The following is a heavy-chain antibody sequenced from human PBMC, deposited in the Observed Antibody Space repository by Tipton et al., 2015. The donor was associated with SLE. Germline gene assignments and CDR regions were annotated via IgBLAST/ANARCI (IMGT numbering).Heavy chain of an antibody. CDR3: ARWGRPNYGDYPRGMDV. V-gene: IGHV1-18*01. CDR2: ISVANGNT. CDR1: GYSFSRYG. J-gene: IGHJ6*02. D-gene: IGHD4-17*01. Sequence: QVQLVQSGAEVKKPGASMRVTCKASGYSFSRYGISWVRLAPGQGLEWMGWISVANGNTNYAQKFQGRVTMTTDTSTSTAYMELRSLRSDDTAVYYCARWGRPNYGDYPRGMDVWGQGTTVTVSS.